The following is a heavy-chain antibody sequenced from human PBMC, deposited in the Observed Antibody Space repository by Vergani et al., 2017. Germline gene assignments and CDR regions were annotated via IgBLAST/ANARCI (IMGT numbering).Heavy chain of an antibody. CDR3: ARDRPIAARCEY. D-gene: IGHD6-6*01. J-gene: IGHJ4*02. V-gene: IGHV3-33*01. CDR1: GFTFSSYG. Sequence: QVQLVESGGGVVQPGRSLRLSCAASGFTFSSYGMHWVRQAPGKGLEWVAVIWYDGSNKYYADSVKGRFTLSRDNSKNTLYLQRNSLSAEDTSVYYCARDRPIAARCEYWGQGTLVTVSS. CDR2: IWYDGSNK.